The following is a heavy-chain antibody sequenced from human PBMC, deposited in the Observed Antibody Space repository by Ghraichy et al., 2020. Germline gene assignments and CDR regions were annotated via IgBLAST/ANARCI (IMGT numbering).Heavy chain of an antibody. Sequence: SVKVSCKASGGTFSSYAISWVRQAPGQGLEWMGGIIPIFGTANYAQKFQGRVTITADESTSTAYMELSSLRSEDTAVYYCARDQRRRAGGLDYYDSSGYYTFDYWGQGTLVTVSS. D-gene: IGHD3-22*01. J-gene: IGHJ4*02. CDR3: ARDQRRRAGGLDYYDSSGYYTFDY. CDR1: GGTFSSYA. CDR2: IIPIFGTA. V-gene: IGHV1-69*13.